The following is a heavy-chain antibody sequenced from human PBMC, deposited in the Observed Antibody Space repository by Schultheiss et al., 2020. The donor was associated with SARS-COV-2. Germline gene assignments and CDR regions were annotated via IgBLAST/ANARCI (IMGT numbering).Heavy chain of an antibody. J-gene: IGHJ5*02. CDR3: ARDLRSYYYGSGSYGWFDP. Sequence: ASVKVSCKASGYTFTSYYMHWVRQAPGQGLEWMGRIIPILGIANYAQKFQGRVTMTTDTSTSTAYMELRSLRAEDTAVYYCARDLRSYYYGSGSYGWFDPWGQGTLVTVSS. D-gene: IGHD3-10*01. CDR1: GYTFTSYY. CDR2: IIPILGIA. V-gene: IGHV1-46*01.